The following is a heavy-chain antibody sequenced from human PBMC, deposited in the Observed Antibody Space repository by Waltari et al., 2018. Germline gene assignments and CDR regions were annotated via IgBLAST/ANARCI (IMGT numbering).Heavy chain of an antibody. D-gene: IGHD2-21*01. CDR2: NYKDGTP. J-gene: IGHJ6*02. CDR3: ARLGGAR. Sequence: VQLVDSGGALIQPGGSLRLSSAAAGFNVSEEFMTWVRQAPGKGVEWGSMNYKDGTPKYANAVKRRFTISRDTSENTVHLEMNSLRAEDTAVYYCARLGGARWGQGTTVTVSS. V-gene: IGHV3-53*01. CDR1: GFNVSEEF.